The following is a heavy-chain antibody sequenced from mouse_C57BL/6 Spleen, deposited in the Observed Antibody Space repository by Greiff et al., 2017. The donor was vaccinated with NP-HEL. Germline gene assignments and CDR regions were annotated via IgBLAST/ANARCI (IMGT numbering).Heavy chain of an antibody. CDR3: VTGMEFAY. D-gene: IGHD4-1*01. Sequence: QVTLKVSGPELVKPGASVKISCKASGYAFSSSWMNWVKQRPGKGLEWIGRIYPGDGDTNYNGKFKGKATLTADKSSSTAYMQLSSLTSEDSAVYFCVTGMEFAYWGQGTLVTVSA. V-gene: IGHV1-82*01. J-gene: IGHJ3*01. CDR2: IYPGDGDT. CDR1: GYAFSSSW.